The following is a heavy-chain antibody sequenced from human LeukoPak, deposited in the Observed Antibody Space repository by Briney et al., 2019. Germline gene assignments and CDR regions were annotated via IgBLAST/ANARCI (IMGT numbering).Heavy chain of an antibody. Sequence: SETLSLTCTVSGGSISSSNYYWGWIRQPPGKGLQWIGSIHYSGSTYYNPSLKSRVTISVDTSKNHFSLKLSSVTAADTAVYYCAREDAEQMDNSFDIWGQGTMVTVSS. V-gene: IGHV4-39*02. D-gene: IGHD5-24*01. CDR3: AREDAEQMDNSFDI. CDR1: GGSISSSNYY. J-gene: IGHJ3*02. CDR2: IHYSGST.